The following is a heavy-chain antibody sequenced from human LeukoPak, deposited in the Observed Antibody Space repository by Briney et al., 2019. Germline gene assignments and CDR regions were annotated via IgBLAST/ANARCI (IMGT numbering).Heavy chain of an antibody. J-gene: IGHJ1*01. D-gene: IGHD3/OR15-3a*01. CDR3: AGWVWTVSRVEYFEN. CDR1: GFTFSNAW. V-gene: IGHV4-59*01. Sequence: GSLRLSCAASGFTFSNAWMSWVRQPPGKGLEWIGNIHHSGSTNYHSSLKSRVTMSIDTSKNLFSLNLSSVTAADTAVYYCAGWVWTVSRVEYFENWGQGTLVTVSS. CDR2: IHHSGST.